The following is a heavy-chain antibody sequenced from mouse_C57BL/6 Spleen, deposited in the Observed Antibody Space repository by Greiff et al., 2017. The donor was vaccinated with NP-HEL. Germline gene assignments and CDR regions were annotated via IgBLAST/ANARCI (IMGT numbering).Heavy chain of an antibody. CDR1: GYTFTSYW. V-gene: IGHV1-52*01. J-gene: IGHJ2*01. CDR2: IDPSDSET. CDR3: ARNHYYGSSSFDY. D-gene: IGHD1-1*01. Sequence: VQLQQSGAELVRPGSSVKLSCKASGYTFTSYWMHWVKQRPIQGLEWIGNIDPSDSETHYNQKFKDKATLTVDKSSSTAYMQLSSLTSEDSAVYYCARNHYYGSSSFDYWGQGTTLTVSS.